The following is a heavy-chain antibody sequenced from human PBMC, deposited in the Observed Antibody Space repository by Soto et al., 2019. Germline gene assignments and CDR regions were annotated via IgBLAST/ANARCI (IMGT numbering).Heavy chain of an antibody. CDR3: AKDQSSCTLGDAFDI. Sequence: QVQLVESGGGVVQPGRSLRLSCAASGFTFSSYGMHWVRQAPGKGLEWVAVISYDGSNKYYADSVKGRITISRDNSKNKLYLQMNSLGADDTAVYYCAKDQSSCTLGDAFDIWGQGTMVTVSS. J-gene: IGHJ3*02. CDR1: GFTFSSYG. V-gene: IGHV3-30*18. D-gene: IGHD6-13*01. CDR2: ISYDGSNK.